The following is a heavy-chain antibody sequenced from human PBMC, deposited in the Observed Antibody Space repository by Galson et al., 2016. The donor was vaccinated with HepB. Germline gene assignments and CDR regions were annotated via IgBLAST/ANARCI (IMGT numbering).Heavy chain of an antibody. CDR2: ISYDGSNK. D-gene: IGHD6-13*01. CDR3: ASIAAAGYCYGMDV. J-gene: IGHJ6*02. V-gene: IGHV3-30-3*01. CDR1: GFTFSIYA. Sequence: SLRLSCAASGFTFSIYAMHWVRQAPGKGLEWVAVISYDGSNKYYADSVKGRFTISRDNSKNTLYLQMNSLRAEDTAVYYCASIAAAGYCYGMDVWGQGTTVTVSS.